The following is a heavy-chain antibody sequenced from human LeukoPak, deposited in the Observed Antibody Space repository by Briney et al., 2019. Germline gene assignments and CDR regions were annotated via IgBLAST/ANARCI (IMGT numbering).Heavy chain of an antibody. Sequence: SETLSLTCTVSGGSISSGGYYWSWIRQHPGKGLEWIGYIYYSGSTYYNPSLKSRVTISVDTSKNQFSLKLSSVTAADTAVYYCARGGDEPLWFDYYYYYGMDVWGQGTTVTVSS. D-gene: IGHD3-10*01. CDR1: GGSISSGGYY. J-gene: IGHJ6*02. V-gene: IGHV4-31*03. CDR2: IYYSGST. CDR3: ARGGDEPLWFDYYYYYGMDV.